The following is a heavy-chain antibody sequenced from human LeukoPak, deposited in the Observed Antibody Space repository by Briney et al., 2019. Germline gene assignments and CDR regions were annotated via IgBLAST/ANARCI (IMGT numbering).Heavy chain of an antibody. CDR3: AKDRGYCSSTSCNDAFDI. CDR1: GFTFDDYA. CDR2: ISWNSGSR. J-gene: IGHJ3*02. D-gene: IGHD2-2*01. V-gene: IGHV3-9*01. Sequence: PGRSLRLSRAASGFTFDDYAMHWVRQAPGKGLEWVSGISWNSGSRGYADSVKGRFTISRDNAKNSLYLQMNSLRAEDTALYYCAKDRGYCSSTSCNDAFDIWGQGTMVTVSS.